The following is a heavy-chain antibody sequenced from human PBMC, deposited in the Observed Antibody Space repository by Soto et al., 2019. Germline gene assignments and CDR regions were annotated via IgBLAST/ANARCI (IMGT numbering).Heavy chain of an antibody. V-gene: IGHV4-4*08. J-gene: IGHJ5*02. Sequence: QVRLQESGPGLVKPSETLSLTCSVSGDSVSRYHWNWVRQSPGQGLEWIGFGSTTAGTAYNPSLGSRVDVSLDTSKNQFSLTLTSVTAADTAVYYCARRIAMAAVTLGGDNWLDPWGQGTLVVVSS. CDR1: GDSVSRYH. CDR2: GSTTAGT. CDR3: ARRIAMAAVTLGGDNWLDP. D-gene: IGHD4-17*01.